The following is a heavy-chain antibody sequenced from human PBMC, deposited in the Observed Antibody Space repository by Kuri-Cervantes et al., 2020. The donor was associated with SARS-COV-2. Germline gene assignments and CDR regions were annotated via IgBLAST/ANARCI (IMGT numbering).Heavy chain of an antibody. CDR2: IYYSGST. CDR1: GGSIRSSSYD. CDR3: ARTITGIEHTVVLIATYCYSYYMDV. D-gene: IGHD2-21*01. J-gene: IGHJ6*03. V-gene: IGHV4-39*01. Sequence: GPLRLPCTVSGGSIRSSSYDWGWIRQPPGKGLEWIGSIYYSGSTYYNPSLKSRVTISVDTSKNQFSLKLSSVTAADTAVYYCARTITGIEHTVVLIATYCYSYYMDVWGKGTTVTVSS.